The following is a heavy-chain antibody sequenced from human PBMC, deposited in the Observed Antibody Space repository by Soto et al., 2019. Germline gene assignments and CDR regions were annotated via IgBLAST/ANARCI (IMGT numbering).Heavy chain of an antibody. CDR1: GFTFSSYG. CDR2: ISYDGSK. Sequence: PGGSLRLSCAASGFTFSSYGMHWVRQAPGKGLEWVAVISYDGSKYYADSVKGRFTISRDNSKNTLYLQMNSLRAEDTAVYYCAKDRALTTGWWFDPWGQGTLVTVSS. CDR3: AKDRALTTGWWFDP. V-gene: IGHV3-30*18. D-gene: IGHD4-17*01. J-gene: IGHJ5*02.